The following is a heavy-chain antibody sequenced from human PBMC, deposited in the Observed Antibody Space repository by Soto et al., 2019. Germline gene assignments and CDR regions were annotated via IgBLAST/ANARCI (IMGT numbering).Heavy chain of an antibody. Sequence: ASVKVSCKASGGTFSSFCISWVRQAPGQGLEWMGGIIPVFGRPNYAQRFRGRLTITADESTNTSYMELIDLTSEDTAVYYCAREASGYDFWGQGTQVTVSS. J-gene: IGHJ1*01. CDR2: IIPVFGRP. V-gene: IGHV1-69*13. D-gene: IGHD5-12*01. CDR3: AREASGYDF. CDR1: GGTFSSFC.